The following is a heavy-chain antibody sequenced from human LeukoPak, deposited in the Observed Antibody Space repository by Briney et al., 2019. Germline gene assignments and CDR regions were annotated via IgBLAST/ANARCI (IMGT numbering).Heavy chain of an antibody. CDR1: GGTFSSYA. V-gene: IGHV1-69*13. CDR3: ARHLYYYDSSGYSS. D-gene: IGHD3-22*01. CDR2: IIPIFGTA. J-gene: IGHJ4*02. Sequence: SVKVSCKASGGTFSSYAISRVRQAPGQGLEWMGGIIPIFGTANYAQKFQGRVTITADESTSAAYMELSSLRSEDTAVYYCARHLYYYDSSGYSSWGQGTLVTVSS.